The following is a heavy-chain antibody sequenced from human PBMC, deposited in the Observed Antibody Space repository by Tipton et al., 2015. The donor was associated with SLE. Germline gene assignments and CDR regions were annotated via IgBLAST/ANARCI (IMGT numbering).Heavy chain of an antibody. CDR2: IYYSGST. CDR3: ARGRGVQYLWYFDY. D-gene: IGHD2-8*02. J-gene: IGHJ4*02. Sequence: TLSLTCTVSGGSISSYFWSWIRQPPGKGLEWIGYIYYSGSTNYKPSLKSRVTISVDTSKNQFSLKLRSVTAADTAVYYCARGRGVQYLWYFDYWGQGTLVTVSS. V-gene: IGHV4-59*01. CDR1: GGSISSYF.